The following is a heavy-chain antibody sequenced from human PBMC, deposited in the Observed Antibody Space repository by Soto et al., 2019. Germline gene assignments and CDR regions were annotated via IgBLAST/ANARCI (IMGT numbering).Heavy chain of an antibody. D-gene: IGHD4-17*01. CDR3: ARRYGYYFDY. CDR2: IYYSGSP. J-gene: IGHJ4*02. V-gene: IGHV4-59*08. CDR1: GGSISSYY. Sequence: QVQLQESGPGLVKPSETLSLTCTVSGGSISSYYWSWIRQPPGKGLEWIGYIYYSGSPNYNPSLXSXAXIXXDTSKNQLSLKLSSVTDADTAVYYCARRYGYYFDYWGQGTLVTVSS.